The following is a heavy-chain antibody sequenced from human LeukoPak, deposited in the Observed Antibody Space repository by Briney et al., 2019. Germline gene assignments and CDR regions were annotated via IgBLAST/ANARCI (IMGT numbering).Heavy chain of an antibody. J-gene: IGHJ5*01. CDR2: IKRDGNEK. CDR3: AKEGAYPIITYDS. V-gene: IGHV3-7*01. CDR1: GFTFSSYW. Sequence: GGSLRLSCAASGFTFSSYWMNWVRRAPGKGLEWVANIKRDGNEKNYVDSVKGRFSISRDNAKNSLYLQMDSLRAEDTAVYYCAKEGAYPIITYDSWGQGALVTVSS. D-gene: IGHD3-10*01.